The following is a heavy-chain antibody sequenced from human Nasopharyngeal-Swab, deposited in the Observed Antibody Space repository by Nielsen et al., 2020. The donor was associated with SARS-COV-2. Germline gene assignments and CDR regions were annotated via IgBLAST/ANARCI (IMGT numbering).Heavy chain of an antibody. Sequence: GESLKISCVASGFSFSSYGMHWVRQAPGKGLEWVAIIGYDGSSKYHADSVQGRFTISRDNSKNTLYLQMNGLRAEDTAVYFCARDLSGSIDYWGQGTLVTVSS. D-gene: IGHD3-10*01. CDR1: GFSFSSYG. J-gene: IGHJ4*02. CDR2: IGYDGSSK. CDR3: ARDLSGSIDY. V-gene: IGHV3-33*08.